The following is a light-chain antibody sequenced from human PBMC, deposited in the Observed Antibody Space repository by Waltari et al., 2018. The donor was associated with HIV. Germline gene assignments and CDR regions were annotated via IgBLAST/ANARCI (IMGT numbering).Light chain of an antibody. V-gene: IGLV2-14*01. CDR3: SSYPTGSTWV. Sequence: SPLTQPAPVPGSPGQSTTTSSTVTSSAIGGYQQVPRHQPQPRKAPKLMISEVSNRPSGVFNRFSGSKSGNTASRTIPGLQAGDEADYYCSSYPTGSTWVFGGGTKLTVL. CDR2: EVS. CDR1: SSAIGGYQQ. J-gene: IGLJ3*02.